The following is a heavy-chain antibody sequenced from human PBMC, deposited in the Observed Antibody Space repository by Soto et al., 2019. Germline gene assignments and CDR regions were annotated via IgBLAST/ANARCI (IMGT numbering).Heavy chain of an antibody. J-gene: IGHJ6*02. V-gene: IGHV3-48*03. CDR3: ARDPAIYSGKFDYGLDV. CDR2: IGTSGKTI. D-gene: IGHD4-4*01. Sequence: VQLVESGGGVVQAGGSLRLFCAVSGFTFSSYEMNWVRQAPGKGLEWVSYIGTSGKTIYYADSVRGRFTISRDNAKNSLYLQMNSLRAEDTAVYFCARDPAIYSGKFDYGLDVWGRGTTVTVSS. CDR1: GFTFSSYE.